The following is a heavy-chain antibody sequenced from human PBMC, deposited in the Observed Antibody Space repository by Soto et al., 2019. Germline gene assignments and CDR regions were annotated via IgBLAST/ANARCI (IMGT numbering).Heavy chain of an antibody. V-gene: IGHV1-18*01. CDR2: ISAYNGNT. CDR3: ARDWRGAEGFDP. Sequence: ASVKVSCKASGYNFNSYTISWVRQAPGQGLEWMGRISAYNGNTNYAQKLQGRVTMTTDTSTSTAYMELRSLRSDDTAVYFCARDWRGAEGFDPWGQGTLVTVSS. J-gene: IGHJ5*02. D-gene: IGHD3-3*01. CDR1: GYNFNSYT.